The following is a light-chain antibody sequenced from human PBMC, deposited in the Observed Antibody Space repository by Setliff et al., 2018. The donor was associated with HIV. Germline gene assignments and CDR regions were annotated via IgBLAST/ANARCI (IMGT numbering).Light chain of an antibody. V-gene: IGLV2-23*02. CDR2: EVN. CDR1: SNDVGNYNL. Sequence: QSVLTQPASVSGSPGQSITISCTGTSNDVGNYNLVSWYQQRPGKAPKLIIYEVNNRPSGVPFRFSGSKSGNTASLTISGLQAEDEADYYCCSHAGLTSYVFGSGTKVTVL. CDR3: CSHAGLTSYV. J-gene: IGLJ1*01.